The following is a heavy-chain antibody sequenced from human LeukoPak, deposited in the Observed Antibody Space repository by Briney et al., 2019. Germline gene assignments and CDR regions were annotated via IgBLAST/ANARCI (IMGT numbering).Heavy chain of an antibody. CDR3: ARGRYFDWLFDY. CDR1: GFFFSGYW. CDR2: INQDGGKK. J-gene: IGHJ4*02. Sequence: PGGSLRLSCAGSGFFFSGYWMTWVRQAPGKGLEWVAYINQDGGKKYYADSVKGRFTISRDDAKNSLYLQMNSLRVEDTAIYYCARGRYFDWLFDYWGQGTLVTVSS. D-gene: IGHD3-9*01. V-gene: IGHV3-7*03.